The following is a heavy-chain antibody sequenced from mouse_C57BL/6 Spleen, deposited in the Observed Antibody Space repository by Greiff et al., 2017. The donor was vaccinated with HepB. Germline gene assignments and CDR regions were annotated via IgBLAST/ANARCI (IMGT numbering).Heavy chain of an antibody. CDR3: ARSHYYGSSYWYFDV. CDR1: GYSFTDYN. V-gene: IGHV1-39*01. J-gene: IGHJ1*03. CDR2: INPNYGTT. Sequence: LKESGPELVKPGASVKISCKASGYSFTDYNMNWVKQSNGKSLEWIGVINPNYGTTSYNQKFKGKATLTVDQSSSTAYMQLNSLTSEDSAVYYCARSHYYGSSYWYFDVWGTGTTVTVSS. D-gene: IGHD1-1*01.